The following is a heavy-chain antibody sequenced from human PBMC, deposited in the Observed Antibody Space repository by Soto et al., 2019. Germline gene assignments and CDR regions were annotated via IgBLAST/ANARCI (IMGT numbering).Heavy chain of an antibody. V-gene: IGHV1-18*01. Sequence: QVQLVQSGAEVKKPGASVKVSCKASGYTFTSYGISWVRQAPGQGLEWMGWISAYNGNTNYAQKLQGRVTMTTDTATSTAYMELRSLRSDDTAVYYCARWNIAVPGTRSFWYFDLWGRGTLVTVSS. CDR2: ISAYNGNT. J-gene: IGHJ2*01. CDR1: GYTFTSYG. CDR3: ARWNIAVPGTRSFWYFDL. D-gene: IGHD6-19*01.